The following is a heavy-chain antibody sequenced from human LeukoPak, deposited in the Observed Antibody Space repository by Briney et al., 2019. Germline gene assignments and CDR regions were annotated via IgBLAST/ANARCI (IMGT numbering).Heavy chain of an antibody. V-gene: IGHV4-39*07. J-gene: IGHJ5*02. CDR1: GGSISSSNYY. CDR3: ARYSYYYDSSDLNWFDP. D-gene: IGHD3-22*01. Sequence: PSETLSLTCTVSGGSISSSNYYWGWIRQPPGKGLEWIGSIYYSGSTYYNPSLKSRVTISVDTSKNQFSLKLSSVTAADTAVYYCARYSYYYDSSDLNWFDPWGQGTLVTVSS. CDR2: IYYSGST.